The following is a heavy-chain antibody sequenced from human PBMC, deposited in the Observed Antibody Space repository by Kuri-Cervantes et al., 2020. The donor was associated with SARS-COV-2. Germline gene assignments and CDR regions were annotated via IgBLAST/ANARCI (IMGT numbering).Heavy chain of an antibody. D-gene: IGHD6-19*01. CDR2: IIPIFGTA. V-gene: IGHV1-69*13. J-gene: IGHJ5*02. CDR3: ARRGSGWSNWFDP. CDR1: GGTFSSYT. Sequence: SVKVSCKASGGTFSSYTISWVRQAPGQGLEWMGGIIPIFGTANYAQKFHGRVTITADESTSTAYMELSSLRSEDTAVYYCARRGSGWSNWFDPWGQGTLVTVSS.